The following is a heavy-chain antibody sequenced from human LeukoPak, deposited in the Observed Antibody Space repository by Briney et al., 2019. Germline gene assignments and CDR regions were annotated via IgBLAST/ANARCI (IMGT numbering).Heavy chain of an antibody. V-gene: IGHV1-3*01. D-gene: IGHD1-1*01. J-gene: IGHJ6*04. CDR1: GYTFTSYA. CDR2: INAGNGNT. Sequence: ASVKVSCKASGYTFTSYAMHWVRQAPGQRLEWMGWINAGNGNTKYSQKFQGRVTITRDTSASTAYMELSSLRSEDTAVYYCARGNVHRRIYYYGMDVWGKGTTVTVSS. CDR3: ARGNVHRRIYYYGMDV.